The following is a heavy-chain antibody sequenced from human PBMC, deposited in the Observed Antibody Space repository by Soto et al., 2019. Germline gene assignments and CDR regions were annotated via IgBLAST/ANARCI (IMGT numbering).Heavy chain of an antibody. Sequence: QVQLQESGPGLVKPSETLSLTCTVSGGSISSYYWSWIRQPPGKGLEWIGYIYYSGSTNYNPSLKSRVTISVDTSNNRFSLKLSSVTAADTAVYYCGSFCSSTSCYDGYWGQGALVTVSS. CDR1: GGSISSYY. V-gene: IGHV4-59*01. D-gene: IGHD2-2*01. CDR2: IYYSGST. CDR3: GSFCSSTSCYDGY. J-gene: IGHJ4*02.